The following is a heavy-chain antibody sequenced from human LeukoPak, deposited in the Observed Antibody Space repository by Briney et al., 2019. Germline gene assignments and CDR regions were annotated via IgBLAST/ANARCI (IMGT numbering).Heavy chain of an antibody. V-gene: IGHV3-53*01. CDR2: IYSSGAT. CDR1: GFTVTNTY. J-gene: IGHJ4*02. D-gene: IGHD6-13*01. Sequence: GGSLRLSCAAYGFTVTNTYMTWVRQAPGKGLEWVSVIYSSGATSYAGSVKGRFTISRDSSRNTLSLQMNSLRAEDTAVYYCARGIAAAGTFDYWGQGTLVTVSS. CDR3: ARGIAAAGTFDY.